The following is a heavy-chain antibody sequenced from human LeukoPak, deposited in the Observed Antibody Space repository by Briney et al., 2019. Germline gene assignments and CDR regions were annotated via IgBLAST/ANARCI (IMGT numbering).Heavy chain of an antibody. CDR2: IIPIFGTA. CDR1: GGTFSSYA. CDR3: ARGESGVAFDY. Sequence: SVKASCKASGGTFSSYAISWVRQAPRQGLEWMGGIIPIFGTANYAQKFQGRVTITADESTSTAYMELSSLRSEDTAVYYCARGESGVAFDYWGQGTLVTVSS. J-gene: IGHJ4*02. V-gene: IGHV1-69*01. D-gene: IGHD3-10*01.